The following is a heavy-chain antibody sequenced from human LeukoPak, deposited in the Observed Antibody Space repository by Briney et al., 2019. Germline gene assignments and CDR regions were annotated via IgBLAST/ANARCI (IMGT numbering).Heavy chain of an antibody. V-gene: IGHV1-2*02. CDR3: ARVVKYSSGPLTDLLPYYFDS. Sequence: GASVKVSCKASGYTFTGYYMHWVRQAPGQGLEWMGWINPNSGGTNYAQKFQGRVTISRDTSASTAYMELSSLRSEDMAVYYCARVVKYSSGPLTDLLPYYFDSWGQGTLVTVSS. J-gene: IGHJ4*02. D-gene: IGHD6-19*01. CDR2: INPNSGGT. CDR1: GYTFTGYY.